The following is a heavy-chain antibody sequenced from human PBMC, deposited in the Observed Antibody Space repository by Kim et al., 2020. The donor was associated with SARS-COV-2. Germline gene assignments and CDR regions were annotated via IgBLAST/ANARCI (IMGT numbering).Heavy chain of an antibody. CDR2: PNRGGT. J-gene: IGHJ6*02. V-gene: IGHV1-2*02. CDR3: ARSWDV. Sequence: PNRGGTTYAQKFQGRVTMTRDTSISTAYMELGRLRSDDTAVYYCARSWDVWGQGTTVTVSS.